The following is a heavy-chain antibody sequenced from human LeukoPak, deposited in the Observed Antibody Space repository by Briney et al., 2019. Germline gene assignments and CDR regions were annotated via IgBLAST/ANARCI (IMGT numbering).Heavy chain of an antibody. D-gene: IGHD6-19*01. Sequence: PGGSLRLSCAASGFTFSNAWMSWVRQAPGKGLEWVSAISGSGGSTYYADSVKGRFTISRDNSKNTLYLQMNSLRAEDTAAYYCANRLAASAFDIWGQGTMVTVSS. CDR1: GFTFSNAW. CDR3: ANRLAASAFDI. J-gene: IGHJ3*02. V-gene: IGHV3-23*01. CDR2: ISGSGGST.